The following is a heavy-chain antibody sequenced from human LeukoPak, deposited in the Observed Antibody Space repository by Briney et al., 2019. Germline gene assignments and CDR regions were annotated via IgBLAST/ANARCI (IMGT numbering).Heavy chain of an antibody. D-gene: IGHD3-9*01. CDR1: GFTFDDYA. CDR2: ISWNSGSI. V-gene: IGHV3-9*01. CDR3: AKDSSYDILTGYSQLFDY. Sequence: GRSLTLSCAASGFTFDDYAMHWVRQAPGKGLEWVSGISWNSGSIGYADSVKGRFTISRDNAKNSLYLQMNSLTAEDTALYYCAKDSSYDILTGYSQLFDYWGQGTLVTVSS. J-gene: IGHJ4*02.